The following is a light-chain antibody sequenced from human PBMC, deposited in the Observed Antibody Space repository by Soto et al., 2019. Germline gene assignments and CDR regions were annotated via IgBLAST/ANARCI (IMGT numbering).Light chain of an antibody. CDR2: DDS. CDR3: QVWETSRDHPV. V-gene: IGLV3-21*02. Sequence: SYELTQAPPVSVAPGQTASITWGGNNIERKNVHWIHLRPGQSPVLVVYDDSARPSGIPERFSGSNSGNTATLTISRVEAGDEADYYCQVWETSRDHPVFGGGTKLTVL. J-gene: IGLJ3*02. CDR1: NIERKN.